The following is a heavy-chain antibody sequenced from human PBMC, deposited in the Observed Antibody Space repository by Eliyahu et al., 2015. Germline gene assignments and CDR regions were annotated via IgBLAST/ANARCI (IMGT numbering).Heavy chain of an antibody. CDR1: GFTFSSYA. V-gene: IGHV3-30*01. CDR3: ARVGERVTTGSPVDY. D-gene: IGHD4-17*01. J-gene: IGHJ4*02. Sequence: QVQLVESGGGVVQPGRSLRLSCAASGFTFSSYAMHWVRQAPGKGLEWVAVISYDGSNKYYADSVKGRFTISRDNSKNTLYLQMNSLRAEDTAVYYCARVGERVTTGSPVDYWGQGTLVTVSS. CDR2: ISYDGSNK.